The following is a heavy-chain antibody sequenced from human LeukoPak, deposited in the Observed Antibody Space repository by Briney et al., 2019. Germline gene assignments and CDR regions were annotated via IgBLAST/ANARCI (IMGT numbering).Heavy chain of an antibody. CDR2: ISAYNGNT. V-gene: IGHV1-18*01. D-gene: IGHD3-3*01. J-gene: IGHJ6*03. CDR3: ARERITIFGVVPLGYYYMDV. Sequence: ASVKVSCKASGYTFTSYGISWVRQAPGQGLEWMGWISAYNGNTSYAQKLQGRVTMTTDTSTSTAYMELRSLRSDDTAAYYCARERITIFGVVPLGYYYMDVWGKGTTVTVSS. CDR1: GYTFTSYG.